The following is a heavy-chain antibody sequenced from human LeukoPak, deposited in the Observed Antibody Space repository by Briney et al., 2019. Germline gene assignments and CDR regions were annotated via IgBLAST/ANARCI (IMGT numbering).Heavy chain of an antibody. D-gene: IGHD3-10*01. CDR2: ISGRGGST. J-gene: IGHJ4*02. Sequence: GGSLRLSCAASGFTFSSYAMSWVRQAPGKGLEWVSAISGRGGSTYYADSVKGRFTISRDNSKNTLYLQMNSLRAEDTAVYYCAKALYYYGSGYDYWGQGTLVTVSS. V-gene: IGHV3-23*01. CDR1: GFTFSSYA. CDR3: AKALYYYGSGYDY.